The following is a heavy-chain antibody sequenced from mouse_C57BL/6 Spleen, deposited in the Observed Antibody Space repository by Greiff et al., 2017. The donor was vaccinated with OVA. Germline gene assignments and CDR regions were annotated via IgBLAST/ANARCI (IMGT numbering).Heavy chain of an antibody. CDR1: GYTFTSYW. CDR2: IHPNSGST. CDR3: ARSDYSLYAMDD. V-gene: IGHV1-64*01. Sequence: QVQLQQPGAELVKPGASVKLSCKASGYTFTSYWMHWVKQRPGQGLEWIGMIHPNSGSTYYNEKFKSKSTLTVDKSSSTAYMQLSSLTSEDAAVYYCARSDYSLYAMDDWGQGTSVTVSS. J-gene: IGHJ4*01. D-gene: IGHD2-13*01.